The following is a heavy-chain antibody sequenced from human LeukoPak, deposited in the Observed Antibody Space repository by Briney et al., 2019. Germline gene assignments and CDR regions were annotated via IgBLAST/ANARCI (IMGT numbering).Heavy chain of an antibody. CDR3: ARPGITGTMGYGAFDI. CDR2: IDSSSSYI. J-gene: IGHJ3*02. D-gene: IGHD1-7*01. CDR1: GFTFSSYS. Sequence: PGGSLRLSCAASGFTFSSYSINWVRQAPGKGLEWVSSIDSSSSYIYYADSVKGRFTISRDNAKNSLFLQMNSLRVEDTAVYYCARPGITGTMGYGAFDIRGQGTRVTVSS. V-gene: IGHV3-21*01.